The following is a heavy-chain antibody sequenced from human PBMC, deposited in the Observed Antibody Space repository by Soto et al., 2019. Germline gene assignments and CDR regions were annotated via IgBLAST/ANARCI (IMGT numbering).Heavy chain of an antibody. D-gene: IGHD2-2*01. Sequence: LRLSCAASGFTFSSYAMSWVRQAPGKGLEWVSAISGSGGSTYYADSVKGRFTISRDNSKNTLYLQMNSLRAEDTAVYYCANQYHTPLGPGDYWGQGTLVTVSS. CDR3: ANQYHTPLGPGDY. J-gene: IGHJ4*02. CDR2: ISGSGGST. CDR1: GFTFSSYA. V-gene: IGHV3-23*01.